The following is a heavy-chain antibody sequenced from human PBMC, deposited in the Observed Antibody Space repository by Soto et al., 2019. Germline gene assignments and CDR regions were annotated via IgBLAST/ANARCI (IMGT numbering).Heavy chain of an antibody. CDR2: IIPIFGTG. Sequence: QAQLEQSGGEVKKPGSSVKVSCKASRVAFSKFIVTWVRQAPGLGLEWVGGIIPIFGTGNYAQKIQGRVTIPADESTSTSYMEVNNLRSEDTAVYYCAKVRYSSPMGYYYGMDVWGQGTTVTVSS. V-gene: IGHV1-69*01. CDR1: RVAFSKFI. J-gene: IGHJ6*02. D-gene: IGHD6-19*01. CDR3: AKVRYSSPMGYYYGMDV.